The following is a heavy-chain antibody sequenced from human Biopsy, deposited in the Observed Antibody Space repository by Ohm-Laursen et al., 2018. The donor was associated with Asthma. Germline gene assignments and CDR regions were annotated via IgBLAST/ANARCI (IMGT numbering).Heavy chain of an antibody. J-gene: IGHJ4*02. D-gene: IGHD2-21*02. Sequence: TLSLTCAVSGDSIDSGDYSWTWIRQSPGVGLEWIGYIYRNGATYYNPTLKNRLTISIDRSNHQFSLRLRSVTAADTAVYYCARGWNCGGDCYSLDSWGQGTLVTVSS. CDR3: ARGWNCGGDCYSLDS. CDR1: GDSIDSGDYS. CDR2: IYRNGAT. V-gene: IGHV4-30-2*06.